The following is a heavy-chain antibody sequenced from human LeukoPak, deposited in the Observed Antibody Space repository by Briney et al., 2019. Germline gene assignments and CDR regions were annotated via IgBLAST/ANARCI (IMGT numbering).Heavy chain of an antibody. CDR1: GFTFTSYA. CDR3: AKDRDGGSTTRPKGFDY. CDR2: ISAGDGTT. Sequence: PGGSLRLSCAASGFTFTSYAMSWVRQAPGEGLEWVSAISAGDGTTYYLDSVKGRFTISRDKSTSTLYLQMNSLRVEDTALYYCAKDRDGGSTTRPKGFDYWGQGTPVTVSS. V-gene: IGHV3-23*01. J-gene: IGHJ4*02. D-gene: IGHD1-14*01.